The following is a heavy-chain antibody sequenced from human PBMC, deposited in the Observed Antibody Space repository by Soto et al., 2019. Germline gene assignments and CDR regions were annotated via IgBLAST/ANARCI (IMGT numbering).Heavy chain of an antibody. CDR3: ARYTRDYGDYKRWWWFDP. CDR1: GYTFTSYG. J-gene: IGHJ5*02. D-gene: IGHD4-17*01. Sequence: ASVKVSCKASGYTFTSYGISWVRQAPGQGLEWMGWISAYNGNTNYAQKLQGRVTMTTDTSTSTAYMELRSLRSDDTAVYYCARYTRDYGDYKRWWWFDPWGQGTLVTVSS. V-gene: IGHV1-18*01. CDR2: ISAYNGNT.